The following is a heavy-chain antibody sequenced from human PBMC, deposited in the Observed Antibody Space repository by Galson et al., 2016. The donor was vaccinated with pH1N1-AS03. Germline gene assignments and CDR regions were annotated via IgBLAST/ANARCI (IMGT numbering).Heavy chain of an antibody. Sequence: SLRLSCAASGFNFTDFYMTWVRQAPGKGLERLSSISVTGKTIYYADSVKGRFTISRDNFKNSVYLHLDNLRAEDTAVYHCARDSMVLRGILRYWGQGTRVTVS. CDR1: GFNFTDFY. CDR3: ARDSMVLRGILRY. V-gene: IGHV3-11*01. CDR2: ISVTGKTI. D-gene: IGHD3-10*01. J-gene: IGHJ1*01.